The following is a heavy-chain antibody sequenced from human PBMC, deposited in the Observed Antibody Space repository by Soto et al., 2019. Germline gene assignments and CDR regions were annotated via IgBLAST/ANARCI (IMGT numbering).Heavy chain of an antibody. V-gene: IGHV1-69*02. CDR3: ARGAPRIAVAXFDD. Sequence: ASVKVSCKASGGTFSSYTISWVRQAPGQGLEWMGRIIPILGIANYAQKFQGRVTITADKSTSTAYMELSSLRSEDTAVYYCARGAPRIAVAXFDDWGQGTLVTVSS. CDR2: IIPILGIA. D-gene: IGHD6-19*01. CDR1: GGTFSSYT. J-gene: IGHJ4*02.